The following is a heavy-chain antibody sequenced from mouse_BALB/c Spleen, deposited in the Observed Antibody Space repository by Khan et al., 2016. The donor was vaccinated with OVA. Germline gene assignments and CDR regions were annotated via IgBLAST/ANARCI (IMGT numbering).Heavy chain of an antibody. CDR1: GYTFINYW. CDR2: INPSTGYT. CDR3: ARRGLRWDFDY. V-gene: IGHV1-7*01. J-gene: IGHJ2*01. Sequence: QVQLKQSGAELAKPGASVKMSCKASGYTFINYWILWVKQRPGQGLEWIGYINPSTGYTEYNQNFKDKATLTADKSSSTAYMQLSGLTSEDSAVYYCARRGLRWDFDYWGQGTTLTVSS. D-gene: IGHD1-1*01.